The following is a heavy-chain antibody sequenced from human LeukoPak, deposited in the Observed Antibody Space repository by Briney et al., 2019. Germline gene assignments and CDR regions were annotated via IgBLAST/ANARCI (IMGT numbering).Heavy chain of an antibody. CDR3: ARARYCSSTSCYYFDY. D-gene: IGHD2-2*01. CDR2: FDPEDGET. V-gene: IGHV1-24*01. J-gene: IGHJ4*02. CDR1: GYTLTELS. Sequence: ASVKVSCKVSGYTLTELSMHWVRQAPGKGLEWMGGFDPEDGETIYAQKFQGRVTMTEDTSTDTAYMELSSLRSEDTAVYYCARARYCSSTSCYYFDYWGQGTLVTVSS.